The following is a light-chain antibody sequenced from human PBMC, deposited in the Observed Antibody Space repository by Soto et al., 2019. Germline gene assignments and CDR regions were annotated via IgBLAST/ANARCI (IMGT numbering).Light chain of an antibody. CDR3: SSYTTSNTRQIV. CDR2: DVS. J-gene: IGLJ1*01. CDR1: SSDVGGYNY. Sequence: QSVLTQPASVSASPGQSINISCTGTSSDVGGYNYVSWYQHHPGKAPKLIIYDVSNRPSGVSNPFSGSKSGNTASLTISGLQPEDEADYYCSSYTTSNTRQIVFGTGTKVTVL. V-gene: IGLV2-14*03.